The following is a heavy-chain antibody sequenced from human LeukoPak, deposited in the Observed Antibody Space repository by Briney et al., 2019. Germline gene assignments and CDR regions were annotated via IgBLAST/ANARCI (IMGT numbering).Heavy chain of an antibody. CDR2: ISSSSSTI. Sequence: PEGSLRLSCAASGFTFSSYSMNWVRQAPGKGLEWVSYISSSSSTIYYADSVKGRFTISRDNAKNSLYLQMNSLRAEDTAVYYCAREPGSFYDSSGYSDYWGQGTLVTVSS. V-gene: IGHV3-48*04. J-gene: IGHJ4*02. CDR1: GFTFSSYS. D-gene: IGHD3-22*01. CDR3: AREPGSFYDSSGYSDY.